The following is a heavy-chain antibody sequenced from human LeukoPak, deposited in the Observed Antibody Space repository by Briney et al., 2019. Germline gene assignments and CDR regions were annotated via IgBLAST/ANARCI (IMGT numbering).Heavy chain of an antibody. D-gene: IGHD1-26*01. CDR3: ARELGGATRTFDY. CDR2: SNSDGSTT. V-gene: IGHV3-74*01. J-gene: IGHJ4*02. CDR1: GFTFSGYW. Sequence: GGSLRLSCAASGFTFSGYWMHWVRQAPGKGLVWVSRSNSDGSTTSYADSVKGRFTISRDNAKNTLYLQMNSLRAEDTAAYYCARELGGATRTFDYWGQGTLVTVSS.